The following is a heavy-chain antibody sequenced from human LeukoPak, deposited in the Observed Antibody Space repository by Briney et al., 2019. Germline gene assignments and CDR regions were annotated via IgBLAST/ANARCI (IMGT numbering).Heavy chain of an antibody. V-gene: IGHV3-48*02. Sequence: GGSLRLSCAASGFTFSDYSMYWVRQAQGKGLEWVSYIGANSAIYYADSVKGRFTISRDNAKNSLSLQMNSLRDDDTAVYYCAREGYYGAFDIWGQGTMVTVSS. CDR2: IGANSAI. D-gene: IGHD3-10*01. J-gene: IGHJ3*02. CDR3: AREGYYGAFDI. CDR1: GFTFSDYS.